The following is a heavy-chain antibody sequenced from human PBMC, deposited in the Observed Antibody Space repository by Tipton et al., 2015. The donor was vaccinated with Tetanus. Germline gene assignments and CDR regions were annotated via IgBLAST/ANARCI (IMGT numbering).Heavy chain of an antibody. CDR2: VYNSGST. CDR3: ARDHTRYSGSSVATFDI. D-gene: IGHD6-6*01. V-gene: IGHV4-61*02. J-gene: IGHJ3*02. CDR1: GGSIIVSNFY. Sequence: TLSLTCRVSGGSIIVSNFYWGWIRQPAGKGLEWIGRVYNSGSTDYNPSLKSRLAMSLDTSKNQFSLKLSSVTAADTAVYYCARDHTRYSGSSVATFDIWGQGTMVTVSS.